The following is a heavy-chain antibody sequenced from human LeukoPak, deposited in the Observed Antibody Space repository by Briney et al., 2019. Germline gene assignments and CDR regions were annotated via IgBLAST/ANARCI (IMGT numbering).Heavy chain of an antibody. Sequence: ASVKVSCKASGYTFTSYYMHWVRQAPGQGREWMGIINPSGGSTSYAQKFQGRVTMTRNTSISTAYMELSSLRSEDTAVYYCTRLDSSSSGYWGQGTLVTVSS. D-gene: IGHD6-13*01. J-gene: IGHJ4*02. CDR2: INPSGGST. V-gene: IGHV1-46*03. CDR3: TRLDSSSSGY. CDR1: GYTFTSYY.